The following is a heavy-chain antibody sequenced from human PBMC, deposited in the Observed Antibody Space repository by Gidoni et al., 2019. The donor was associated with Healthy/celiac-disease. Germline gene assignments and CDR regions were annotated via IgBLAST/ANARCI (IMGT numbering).Heavy chain of an antibody. CDR1: GFTFMSYG. D-gene: IGHD4-17*01. CDR3: ARDGHYDYGDYVLDY. J-gene: IGHJ4*02. V-gene: IGHV3-33*01. Sequence: VPLVESGEGVVQPGRDLRLCCAVSGFTFMSYGMHWVRRAPGKGLEWVAVIWYDGSNKYYADSVKGRFTISRDNSKNTLYLQMHSLRAEDTAVYYCARDGHYDYGDYVLDYWGQGTLVTVSS. CDR2: IWYDGSNK.